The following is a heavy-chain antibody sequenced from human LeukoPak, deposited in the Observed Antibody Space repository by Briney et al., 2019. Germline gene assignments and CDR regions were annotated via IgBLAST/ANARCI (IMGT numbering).Heavy chain of an antibody. V-gene: IGHV3-49*04. D-gene: IGHD6-13*01. J-gene: IGHJ4*02. Sequence: GGSLRLSSTGSGFTFDDHAMSWVRQAPGKGLEWVGLIRSKAYGGTTEYAASVKGRFTISRDDTKSIAYLQMNRLKTEDTAVYYCSRVGNSSRPFDYWGQGTLVTVSS. CDR3: SRVGNSSRPFDY. CDR1: GFTFDDHA. CDR2: IRSKAYGGTT.